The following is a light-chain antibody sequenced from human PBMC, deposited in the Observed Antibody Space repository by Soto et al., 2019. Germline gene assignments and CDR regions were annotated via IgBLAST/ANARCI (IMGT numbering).Light chain of an antibody. CDR3: QQRRT. V-gene: IGKV3-11*01. CDR1: QSVTNS. CDR2: HAS. Sequence: EIVLTQSPATLSLSPGERATLSCRASQSVTNSLAWYQQQPGQAPRLLIYHASNRATGVPARFSGSGSGTVFTLTISSLEPADFAVYYCQQRRTFGQGTKVDIK. J-gene: IGKJ1*01.